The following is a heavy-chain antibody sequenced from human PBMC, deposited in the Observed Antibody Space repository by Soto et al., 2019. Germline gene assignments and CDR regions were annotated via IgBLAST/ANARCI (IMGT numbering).Heavy chain of an antibody. J-gene: IGHJ4*02. CDR3: ARVGPFDY. Sequence: SETLSLTCAVSGYSINSGYYWGWIRQPPGKGLEWIGSIYHSGSTYYNPSLKSRVTISVDTSKNQFSLKLSSVTAADTAVYYCARVGPFDYWGQGTLVTVSS. CDR2: IYHSGST. CDR1: GYSINSGYY. D-gene: IGHD1-26*01. V-gene: IGHV4-38-2*01.